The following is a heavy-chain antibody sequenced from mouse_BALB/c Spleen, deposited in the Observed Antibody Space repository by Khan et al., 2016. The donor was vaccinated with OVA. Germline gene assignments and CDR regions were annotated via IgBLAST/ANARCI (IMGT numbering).Heavy chain of an antibody. D-gene: IGHD2-4*01. CDR2: IWSAGST. Sequence: QVQLQQSGPGLVQPSQSLSITCTVSGFSLTNYSLHWVRQSPGKGLEWLGVIWSAGSTDYNAAFISRLTIRKDNSRSQAFFKMNRLQPKDTAIYYCARRGYDYGRGALFAYWGQGTLVTVSA. V-gene: IGHV2-2*02. CDR3: ARRGYDYGRGALFAY. J-gene: IGHJ3*01. CDR1: GFSLTNYS.